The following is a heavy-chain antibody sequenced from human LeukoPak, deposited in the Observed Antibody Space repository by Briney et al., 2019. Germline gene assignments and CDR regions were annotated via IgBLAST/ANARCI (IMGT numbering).Heavy chain of an antibody. CDR1: GFTFSENW. D-gene: IGHD6-13*01. Sequence: PGGSLRLSCVASGFTFSENWMHWVRQAPGKGLAWVSHINRDGGLTNYADSVKGRFTISRDNARNTVYLQMSSLRVEDTAIYFCAREEHRLAEAGTSALDLGGQGTLVTVSP. V-gene: IGHV3-74*01. CDR2: INRDGGLT. CDR3: AREEHRLAEAGTSALDL. J-gene: IGHJ3*01.